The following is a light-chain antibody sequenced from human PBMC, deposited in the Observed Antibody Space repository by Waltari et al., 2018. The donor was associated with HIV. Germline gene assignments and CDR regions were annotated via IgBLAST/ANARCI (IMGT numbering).Light chain of an antibody. Sequence: DIQMTQSPSTLSASVGDGVTISCRASQTINNWLAWYQQKPGQAPKLLIYQASKLESGVPSRFRGTRSGTEFTLTISSPQPDDFATYYCQQYNTFPYTFGQGTKLEIK. CDR2: QAS. CDR1: QTINNW. V-gene: IGKV1-5*03. J-gene: IGKJ2*01. CDR3: QQYNTFPYT.